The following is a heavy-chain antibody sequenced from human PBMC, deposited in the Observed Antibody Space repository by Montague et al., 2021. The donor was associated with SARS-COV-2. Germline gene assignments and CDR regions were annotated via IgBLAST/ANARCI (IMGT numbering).Heavy chain of an antibody. J-gene: IGHJ4*02. D-gene: IGHD4-17*01. CDR1: GSSVRSYY. V-gene: IGHV4-59*02. CDR3: ARENTVTTFGGPYYIDS. Sequence: SETLSLTCIVSGSSVRSYYWSWIRQPPGKGLEWIGYIYDSGSTNYNPSLKSRVTISVDTSKNQFSLKLSSMTAADTAVYYCARENTVTTFGGPYYIDSWGQGTLVTVSA. CDR2: IYDSGST.